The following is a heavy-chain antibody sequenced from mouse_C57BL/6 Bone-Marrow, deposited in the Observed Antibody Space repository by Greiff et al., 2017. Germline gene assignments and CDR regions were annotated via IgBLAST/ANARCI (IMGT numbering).Heavy chain of an antibody. V-gene: IGHV1-82*01. CDR3: AKAMVTKY. CDR2: IYPGDGDT. J-gene: IGHJ3*01. Sequence: QVQLQQSGPELVKPGASVKISCKASGYAFSSSWLTWVKQRPGKGLEWIGRIYPGDGDTNYNGKFKGKATLTADKSSSTAYMQLSSLTSEDSAVYFCAKAMVTKYWGQGTLVTVSA. D-gene: IGHD2-2*01. CDR1: GYAFSSSW.